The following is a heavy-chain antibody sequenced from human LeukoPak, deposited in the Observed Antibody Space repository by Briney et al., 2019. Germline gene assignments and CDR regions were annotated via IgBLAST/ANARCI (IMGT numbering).Heavy chain of an antibody. V-gene: IGHV3-53*01. CDR1: GFTVSSNY. D-gene: IGHD3-22*01. CDR3: ARGTYYDSSGYHFDY. J-gene: IGHJ4*02. CDR2: LYSGGSI. Sequence: GGSLRLSCAASGFTVSSNYMSWVRQAPGKGLEWVSVLYSGGSIYYAESVKGRFTISRDNSRNTLCLQMNSPRAEDTAVYYCARGTYYDSSGYHFDYWGQGTLVTVSS.